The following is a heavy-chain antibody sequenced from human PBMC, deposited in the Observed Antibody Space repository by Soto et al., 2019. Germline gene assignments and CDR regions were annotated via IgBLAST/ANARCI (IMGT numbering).Heavy chain of an antibody. CDR1: GFTFSSYA. D-gene: IGHD5-18*01. CDR2: TRPDGGKT. CDR3: ARDDGYKSIGF. Sequence: GGSLRLSCAASGFTFSSYAMSWVRQAPGKGLEWLTNTRPDGGKTYYLDSLGGRFTISRDNAKFSLFLRMDSLRGDDTAVYYCARDDGYKSIGFWGQGPLFPVSS. V-gene: IGHV3-7*03. J-gene: IGHJ4*02.